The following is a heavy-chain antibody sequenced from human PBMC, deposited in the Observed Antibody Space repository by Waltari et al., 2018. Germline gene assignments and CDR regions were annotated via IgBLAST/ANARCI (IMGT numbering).Heavy chain of an antibody. CDR2: MSHSGAL. Sequence: QVQLQESGPGLLNPSETLSLTCSVSGGSVSGDYGRWIRQPPGKGLEFIAYMSHSGALIKNPSLKSRVTISLDTSKNQFSLNLDSVTAADTAVYYCARQIGGRLLWDYWGQGTLVVVSS. CDR1: GGSVSGDY. J-gene: IGHJ4*02. V-gene: IGHV4-59*02. CDR3: ARQIGGRLLWDY. D-gene: IGHD2-21*02.